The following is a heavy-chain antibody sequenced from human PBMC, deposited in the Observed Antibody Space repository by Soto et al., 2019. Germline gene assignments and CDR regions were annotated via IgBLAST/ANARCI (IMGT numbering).Heavy chain of an antibody. V-gene: IGHV1-69*13. D-gene: IGHD2-2*01. CDR1: GGTFSSYA. CDR3: ARVGSDLGYCSSTSCYFSLSHYGMDV. J-gene: IGHJ6*02. Sequence: SVKVSCKASGGTFSSYAISWVRQAPGQGLEWMGGIIPIFGTANYAQKFQGRVTITADESTSTAYMELSSLRSEDTAVYYCARVGSDLGYCSSTSCYFSLSHYGMDVWGQGTTVTVSS. CDR2: IIPIFGTA.